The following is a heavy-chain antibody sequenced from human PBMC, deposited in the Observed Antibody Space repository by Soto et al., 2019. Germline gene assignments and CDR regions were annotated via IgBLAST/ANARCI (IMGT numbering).Heavy chain of an antibody. CDR2: IIPIFGTA. V-gene: IGHV1-69*13. CDR1: GRTFSSYA. Sequence: GASVKVSCKASGRTFSSYAISWVRQAPGQGLEWMGGIIPIFGTANYAQKFQGRVTITADESTSTAYMELSSLRSEDTAVYYCATSGGTNYYYYYGMDVWGQGTTVTVSS. CDR3: ATSGGTNYYYYYGMDV. J-gene: IGHJ6*02. D-gene: IGHD1-1*01.